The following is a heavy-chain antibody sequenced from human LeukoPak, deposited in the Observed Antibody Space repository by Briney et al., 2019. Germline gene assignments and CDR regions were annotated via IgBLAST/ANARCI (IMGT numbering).Heavy chain of an antibody. J-gene: IGHJ6*03. D-gene: IGHD2-2*01. Sequence: ASVKVSCKASGYTFTSYGISWVRQAAGHEGGWLGWISAYNGITDYAQKLQGRVTMTTDTSTSTAYMELRSLRSDDTAVYYCARAVGFDCSSTSCYDRVYYYYYMDVWGKGTTVTVSS. CDR3: ARAVGFDCSSTSCYDRVYYYYYMDV. CDR2: ISAYNGIT. V-gene: IGHV1-18*01. CDR1: GYTFTSYG.